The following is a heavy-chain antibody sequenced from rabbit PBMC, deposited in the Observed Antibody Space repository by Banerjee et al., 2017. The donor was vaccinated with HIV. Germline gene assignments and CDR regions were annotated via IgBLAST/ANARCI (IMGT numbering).Heavy chain of an antibody. V-gene: IGHV1S45*01. CDR2: IYTGDSNT. J-gene: IGHJ6*01. CDR3: VRDIDGDSVHRL. CDR1: GIDFSSGYY. Sequence: QQQLEESGGGLVKPGGTLTLTCKASGIDFSSGYYMCWVRQAPGKGLEWIACIYTGDSNTYYASWAKGRFTISKTSSTTVTLQMTSLTAADTATYFCVRDIDGDSVHRLWGPGTLVTVS. D-gene: IGHD2-1*01.